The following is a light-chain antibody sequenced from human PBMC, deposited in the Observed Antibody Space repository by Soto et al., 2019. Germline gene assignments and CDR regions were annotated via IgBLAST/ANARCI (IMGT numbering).Light chain of an antibody. Sequence: DIPMTQSPSFLSASVGDRVTITCRASESIGKHLNWYQQKPGKAPKFLIYGASTLQSGVPSRFTGSGSGTDFTLTVNSLQAEDFATYYCQQSYTSPTTFGQGTRLEI. CDR1: ESIGKH. V-gene: IGKV1-39*01. CDR2: GAS. CDR3: QQSYTSPTT. J-gene: IGKJ5*01.